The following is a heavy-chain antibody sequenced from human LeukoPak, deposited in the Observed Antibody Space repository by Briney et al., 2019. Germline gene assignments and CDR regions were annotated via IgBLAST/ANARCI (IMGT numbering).Heavy chain of an antibody. CDR1: GGSFSGYY. Sequence: TSETLSLTCAVYGGSFSGYYWCWIRQPPGKGLEWIGEINHSGSTNYNPSLKSRATISVDTSKNQFSLKLSSVTAADTAVYYCARGTYYYDSSGYQYYYYYYMDVWGKGTTVTVSS. J-gene: IGHJ6*03. CDR3: ARGTYYYDSSGYQYYYYYYMDV. D-gene: IGHD3-22*01. CDR2: INHSGST. V-gene: IGHV4-34*01.